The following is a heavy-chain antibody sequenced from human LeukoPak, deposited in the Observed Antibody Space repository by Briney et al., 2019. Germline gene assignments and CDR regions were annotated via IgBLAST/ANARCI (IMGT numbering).Heavy chain of an antibody. CDR1: GGSISSSSSY. D-gene: IGHD6-13*01. Sequence: SETLSLTCTVSGGSISSSSSYWGWIRQPPGKGLECIGSIYYSGSTYYNPPLKSRVTISVDTSKNQFSLKLSSVTAADTAVYYCARQVEYSSSWFDYWGQGTLVTVSS. CDR3: ARQVEYSSSWFDY. V-gene: IGHV4-39*01. J-gene: IGHJ4*02. CDR2: IYYSGST.